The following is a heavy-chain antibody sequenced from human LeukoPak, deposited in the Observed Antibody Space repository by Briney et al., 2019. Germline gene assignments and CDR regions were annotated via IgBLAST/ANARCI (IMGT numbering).Heavy chain of an antibody. Sequence: SETLSLTCTVSGGSISSHYWSWIRQPAGKGLEWIGRIYTSGSTNYNPSLKSRVTMSVDTSKNQFSLKLSSVTAADTAVYYCARVLRTYNWFDPWGQGTLVTVSS. D-gene: IGHD3-16*01. CDR1: GGSISSHY. CDR2: IYTSGST. CDR3: ARVLRTYNWFDP. J-gene: IGHJ5*02. V-gene: IGHV4-4*07.